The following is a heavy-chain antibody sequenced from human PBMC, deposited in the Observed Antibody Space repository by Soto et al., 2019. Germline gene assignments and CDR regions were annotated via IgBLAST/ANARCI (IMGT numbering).Heavy chain of an antibody. CDR2: IYSGGST. V-gene: IGHV3-53*01. Sequence: GGSLRLSCAASGFNVSSYYMSWVRQAPGKGLEWVAIIYSGGSTYNEDSVKGRFTISRDNSKQTLYRQRNSLRAEDTAVYYCARASIVDPTLEYEFDYWGQGALVTVSS. D-gene: IGHD1-26*01. CDR3: ARASIVDPTLEYEFDY. CDR1: GFNVSSYY. J-gene: IGHJ4*02.